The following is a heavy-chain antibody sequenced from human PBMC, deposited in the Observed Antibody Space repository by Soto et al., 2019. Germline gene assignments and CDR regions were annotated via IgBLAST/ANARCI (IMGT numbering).Heavy chain of an antibody. D-gene: IGHD5-18*01. Sequence: SETLSLTCAVSGGSISSGGYSWSWIRQPPGKGLEWIGYIYHSGSTYYNPSLKSRVTISVDRSKNQFSLKLSSVTAADTAVYYCASTATRGYSYGGWFDPWGQGTLVTVSS. CDR2: IYHSGST. V-gene: IGHV4-30-2*01. CDR1: GGSISSGGYS. CDR3: ASTATRGYSYGGWFDP. J-gene: IGHJ5*02.